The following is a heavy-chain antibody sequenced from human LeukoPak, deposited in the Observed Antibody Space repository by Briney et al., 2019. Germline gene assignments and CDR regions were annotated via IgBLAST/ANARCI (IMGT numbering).Heavy chain of an antibody. CDR2: INPNSGGT. V-gene: IGHV1-2*02. J-gene: IGHJ6*03. Sequence: GASVKVSCKASRYTFTGYYMHWVRQAPGQGLEWMGWINPNSGGTNCAQKFQGRVTMTRDTSINTAYMELSSLRFDDTAVYYCARGATAGRFSLRPTGAYYMDVWGKGTTVTVSS. CDR3: ARGATAGRFSLRPTGAYYMDV. D-gene: IGHD6-13*01. CDR1: RYTFTGYY.